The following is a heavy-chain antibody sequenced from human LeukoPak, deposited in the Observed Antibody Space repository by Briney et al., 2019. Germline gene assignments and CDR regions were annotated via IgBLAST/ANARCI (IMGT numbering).Heavy chain of an antibody. CDR2: IYPGDSDT. CDR3: AIFDFLFGEIDNWFDP. J-gene: IGHJ5*02. Sequence: GESLKISCKGSGYNFTIYWIGWVRQMPGKGLEWMGVIYPGDSDTRYSPSFQGQVTISADKSISTAYLQWSSLKASDTAMYYCAIFDFLFGEIDNWFDPWGQGTLVAVSS. CDR1: GYNFTIYW. V-gene: IGHV5-51*01. D-gene: IGHD3-3*01.